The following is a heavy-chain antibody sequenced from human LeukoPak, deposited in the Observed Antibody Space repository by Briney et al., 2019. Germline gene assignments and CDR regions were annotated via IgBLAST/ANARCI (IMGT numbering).Heavy chain of an antibody. CDR3: ARGDSYVQIDY. CDR1: GGSISSRSYY. J-gene: IGHJ4*02. Sequence: SETLSLTCTVSGGSISSRSYYWGWIRQPPGKGLEWIGIMYYSGSTNYSPSLKSRVTISVDTSKNQFSLKLSSVTAADTAVYYCARGDSYVQIDYWGQGTLVTVSS. D-gene: IGHD2-21*02. V-gene: IGHV4-39*01. CDR2: MYYSGST.